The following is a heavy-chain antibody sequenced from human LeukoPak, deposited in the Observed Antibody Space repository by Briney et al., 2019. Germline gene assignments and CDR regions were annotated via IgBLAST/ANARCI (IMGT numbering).Heavy chain of an antibody. Sequence: SVKVSCKASGYTFTRYYMHWVREAPGQGLEWMGIITPSGGSTSYARKFQGRVTRTRDTSTSTVYMELSSWRSEDTAVYYCAREGLRTIFAPHTRFDDWGQGTLVTVSS. CDR1: GYTFTRYY. V-gene: IGHV1-46*01. J-gene: IGHJ4*02. D-gene: IGHD3-3*01. CDR2: ITPSGGST. CDR3: AREGLRTIFAPHTRFDD.